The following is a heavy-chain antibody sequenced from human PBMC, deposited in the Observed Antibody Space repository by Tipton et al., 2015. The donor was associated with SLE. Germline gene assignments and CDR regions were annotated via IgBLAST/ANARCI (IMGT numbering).Heavy chain of an antibody. CDR1: GFTFSSYA. V-gene: IGHV3-11*01. D-gene: IGHD6-13*01. Sequence: SLRLSCAASGFTFSSYAMSWVRQAPGKGLEWVSYISSSGSTIYYADSVKGRFTISRDNAKNSLYLQMNSLRAEDTAVYYCARDRQQLVEGNYFDYWGQGTLVTVSS. CDR3: ARDRQQLVEGNYFDY. J-gene: IGHJ4*02. CDR2: ISSSGSTI.